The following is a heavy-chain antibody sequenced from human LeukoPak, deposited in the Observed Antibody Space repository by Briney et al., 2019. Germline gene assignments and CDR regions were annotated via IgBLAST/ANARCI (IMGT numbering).Heavy chain of an antibody. D-gene: IGHD6-19*01. CDR2: ISSSSSYI. CDR1: GFTFSSYS. Sequence: AGGSLRLSCAASGFTFSSYSMNWVRQAPGKGLEWVSSISSSSSYIYYADSVKGRFTISRDNAKNSLYLQMNSLRAEDTAVYYCARDGQWLGDIDYWGQGTLVTVSS. V-gene: IGHV3-21*01. J-gene: IGHJ4*02. CDR3: ARDGQWLGDIDY.